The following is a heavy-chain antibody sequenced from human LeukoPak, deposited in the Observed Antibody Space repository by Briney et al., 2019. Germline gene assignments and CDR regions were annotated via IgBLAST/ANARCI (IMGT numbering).Heavy chain of an antibody. D-gene: IGHD5-18*01. CDR1: GYSISSGYY. CDR2: IYHSGST. V-gene: IGHV4-38-2*02. CDR3: AREFKEAMVD. J-gene: IGHJ4*02. Sequence: SETLSLTCTVSGYSISSGYYWGWIRQPPGKGLEWIGSIYHSGSTYYNPSLKSRVTISVDTSKNQFSLKLSSVTAADTAVYYCAREFKEAMVDWGQGTLVTVSS.